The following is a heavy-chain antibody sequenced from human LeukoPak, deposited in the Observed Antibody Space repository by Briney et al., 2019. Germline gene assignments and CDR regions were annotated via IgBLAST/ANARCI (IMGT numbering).Heavy chain of an antibody. Sequence: PSETLSLTCTVSGGSINSDYWSWIRQPPGKGLEWIGYIYYRGSTNYNPSLKSRVTILVDTSENQFSLKLSSVTAADTAVYYCARGYDFWSGYWDYWGQGTLVTVSS. CDR1: GGSINSDY. CDR2: IYYRGST. V-gene: IGHV4-59*01. J-gene: IGHJ4*02. D-gene: IGHD3/OR15-3a*01. CDR3: ARGYDFWSGYWDY.